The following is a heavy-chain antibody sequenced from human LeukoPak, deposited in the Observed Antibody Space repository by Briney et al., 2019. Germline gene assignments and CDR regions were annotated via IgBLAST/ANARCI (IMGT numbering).Heavy chain of an antibody. CDR3: ARHDSSGYYYYIDY. CDR1: GFTVSSNY. Sequence: GGSLRLSCAASGFTVSSNYMSWVRQAPGKGLEWVSSIYIGGSTYYADSVKGRFTISRDNPNNTLYLQVHSLRAEDTAVYYCARHDSSGYYYYIDYWGQGTLVTVSS. CDR2: IYIGGST. D-gene: IGHD3-22*01. V-gene: IGHV3-66*04. J-gene: IGHJ4*02.